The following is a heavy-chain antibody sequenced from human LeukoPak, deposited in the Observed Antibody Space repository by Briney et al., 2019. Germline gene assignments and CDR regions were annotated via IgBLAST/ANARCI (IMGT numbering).Heavy chain of an antibody. CDR2: IYYSGST. D-gene: IGHD5-12*01. Sequence: SETLSLTCTVSGGSLFSYYWSWIRQPPGKGLEFIGYIYYSGSTNYNPSLKSRVTISVDTSKNQFSLKLSSVTAADTAVYYCAREGPIVATINDYWGQGTLVTVSS. V-gene: IGHV4-59*12. CDR1: GGSLFSYY. J-gene: IGHJ4*02. CDR3: AREGPIVATINDY.